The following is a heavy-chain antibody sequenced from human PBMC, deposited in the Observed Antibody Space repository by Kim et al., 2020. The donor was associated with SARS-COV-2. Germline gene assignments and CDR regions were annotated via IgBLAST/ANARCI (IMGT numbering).Heavy chain of an antibody. CDR1: GGSFSGHS. CDR2: ITDSGST. D-gene: IGHD2-2*02. Sequence: SETLSLTCAVYGGSFSGHSWSWVRQPPGQGPEWIGEITDSGSTKYNPSLKSRLTISPDVSKNQFSLKLTSVTAADRGLYYCARGRVGVVPAPVLGLGPFYEYFILDVWGHGTTVTVSS. CDR3: ARGRVGVVPAPVLGLGPFYEYFILDV. V-gene: IGHV4-34*01. J-gene: IGHJ6*02.